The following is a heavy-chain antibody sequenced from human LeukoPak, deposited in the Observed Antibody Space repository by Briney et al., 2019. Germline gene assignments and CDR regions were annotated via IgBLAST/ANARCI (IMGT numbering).Heavy chain of an antibody. V-gene: IGHV1-69*04. D-gene: IGHD3-22*01. J-gene: IGHJ4*02. CDR3: ARIVNYYDKKEDY. CDR2: IIPILGIA. CDR1: GGTFSSYA. Sequence: GASVKVSCKASGGTFSSYAISWVRQAPGQGLEWMGRIIPILGIANYAQKFQGRVTITADKSTSTAYMELSSLRSEDTAVYYCARIVNYYDKKEDYWGQGTLVTVSS.